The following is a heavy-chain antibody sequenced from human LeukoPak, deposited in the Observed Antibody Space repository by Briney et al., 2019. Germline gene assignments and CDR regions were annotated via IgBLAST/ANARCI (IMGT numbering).Heavy chain of an antibody. J-gene: IGHJ6*03. CDR3: ACGVPHSYYYMDV. CDR2: IYYTGSA. V-gene: IGHV4-59*12. D-gene: IGHD2-21*01. CDR1: GGSISSDY. Sequence: PSETLSLTCTVSGGSISSDYWNWIRQPPGKGLEWIAHIYYTGSASYNPSLKSRATISVDTSKNQFSLSLSSVTAADTAVYYCACGVPHSYYYMDVWGKGTTVAVSS.